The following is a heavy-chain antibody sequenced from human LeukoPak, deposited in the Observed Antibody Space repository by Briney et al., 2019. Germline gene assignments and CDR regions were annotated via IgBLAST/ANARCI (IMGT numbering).Heavy chain of an antibody. V-gene: IGHV1-18*04. J-gene: IGHJ4*02. CDR1: GYTFTSYG. D-gene: IGHD3-9*01. CDR3: ARACILTGYCTFDY. Sequence: ASVKVSCKASGYTFTSYGISWVRQAPGQGLESMGWISAYNGDTNYAQKLQGRVTMTTDTSTSTAYMELRSLRSDDTAVYYCARACILTGYCTFDYWGQGTLVTVSS. CDR2: ISAYNGDT.